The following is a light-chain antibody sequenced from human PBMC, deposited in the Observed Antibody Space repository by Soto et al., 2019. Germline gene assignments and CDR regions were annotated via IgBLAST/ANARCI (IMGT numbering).Light chain of an antibody. V-gene: IGKV3D-11*01. CDR3: QQRANWL. Sequence: EIVLTQSPATLSVSPGEGATLSCRASQGIGITLAWYQQKPGQTPRLLIYGASTRATGVPARFSGSGSGTDFVLSINNLEPEDFASYYCQQRANWLFGQGTKLEIK. CDR1: QGIGIT. CDR2: GAS. J-gene: IGKJ2*01.